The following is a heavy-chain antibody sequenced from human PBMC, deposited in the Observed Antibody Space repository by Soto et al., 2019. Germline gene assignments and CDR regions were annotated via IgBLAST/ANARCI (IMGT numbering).Heavy chain of an antibody. J-gene: IGHJ4*02. CDR2: IYYSGST. Sequence: SETLSLTCPVSGGSVSSGSYYWSWIRQPPGKGLEWIGYIYYSGSTNYNPSLKSRVTISVDTSKNQFSLKLSSVTAADTAVYYCARDKGRSMIVANWGQGTLVTVSS. CDR3: ARDKGRSMIVAN. D-gene: IGHD3-22*01. CDR1: GGSVSSGSYY. V-gene: IGHV4-61*01.